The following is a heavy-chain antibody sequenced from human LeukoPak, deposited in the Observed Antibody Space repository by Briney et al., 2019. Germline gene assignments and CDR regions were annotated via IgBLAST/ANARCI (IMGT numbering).Heavy chain of an antibody. J-gene: IGHJ4*02. CDR2: INPTSGTT. D-gene: IGHD3-3*01. Sequence: GASVKVSCRASGYSFTRHYMHWVRQAPGQGLEWMGVINPTSGTTTYPQKFQGRVTMNSDTSTSTVYLELSRLKSEDTAVYYCAVPGDSGFVGNFWSGPLDFWGQGTLITVSS. V-gene: IGHV1-46*01. CDR1: GYSFTRHY. CDR3: AVPGDSGFVGNFWSGPLDF.